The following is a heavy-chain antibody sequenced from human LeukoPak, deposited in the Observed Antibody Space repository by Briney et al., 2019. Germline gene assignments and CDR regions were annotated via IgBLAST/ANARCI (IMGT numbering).Heavy chain of an antibody. D-gene: IGHD4-17*01. V-gene: IGHV3-23*01. CDR3: AKGSYGDYAH. J-gene: IGHJ4*02. Sequence: PGGSLRVSCAASGFTFSSYAMSWVRQAPGKGLEWVSAISGSGGSTYYADSVKGRFTISRDNSKNTLSLQMNILRVEDTAVYYCAKGSYGDYAHWGQGTLVPVSS. CDR2: ISGSGGST. CDR1: GFTFSSYA.